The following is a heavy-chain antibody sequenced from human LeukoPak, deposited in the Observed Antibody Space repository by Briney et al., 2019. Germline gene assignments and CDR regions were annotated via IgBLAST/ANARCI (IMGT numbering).Heavy chain of an antibody. CDR3: ARVDIVGTIIYGMDV. Sequence: GASVKVSCKASGGTFSSYAISWVRQAPGQGLEWMGWISAYNGNTNYAQKLQGRVTTTTDTSTSTAYMELRSLRSDDTAVYYCARVDIVGTIIYGMDVWGQGTTVTVSS. J-gene: IGHJ6*02. CDR1: GGTFSSYA. V-gene: IGHV1-18*01. D-gene: IGHD5-12*01. CDR2: ISAYNGNT.